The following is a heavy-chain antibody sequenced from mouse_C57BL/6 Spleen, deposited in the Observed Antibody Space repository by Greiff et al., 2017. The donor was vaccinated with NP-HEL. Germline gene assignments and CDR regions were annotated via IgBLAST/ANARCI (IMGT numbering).Heavy chain of an antibody. CDR3: ARVGYYGGAGY. D-gene: IGHD1-1*01. J-gene: IGHJ2*01. CDR2: IDPSDSYT. V-gene: IGHV1-69*01. Sequence: QVQLQQPGAELVMPGASVKLSCKASGYTFTSYWMHWVKQRPGQGLEWIGEIDPSDSYTNYNQKFKGKSTLTVDKSSSTAYMQLSSLTSEDSAVYYCARVGYYGGAGYWGQGTTLTVSS. CDR1: GYTFTSYW.